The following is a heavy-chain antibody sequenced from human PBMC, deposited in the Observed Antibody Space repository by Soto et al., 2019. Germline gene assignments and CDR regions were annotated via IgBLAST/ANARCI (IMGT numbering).Heavy chain of an antibody. J-gene: IGHJ6*02. CDR2: IIPIFGTA. V-gene: IGHV1-69*12. CDR1: GGTFSSYA. Sequence: QVQLVQSGAEVKKPGSSVKVSCKASGGTFSSYAISWVRQAPGQGLEWMGGIIPIFGTANYAQKFQGRVTITADESTSKAYMELSSLRSEDTAVYYCARGGAVVGYYYYGMDVWGQGTTVTVSS. CDR3: ARGGAVVGYYYYGMDV. D-gene: IGHD3-16*02.